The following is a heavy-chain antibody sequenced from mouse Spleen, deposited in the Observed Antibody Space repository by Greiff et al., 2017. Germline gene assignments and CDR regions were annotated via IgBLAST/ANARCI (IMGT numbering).Heavy chain of an antibody. CDR2: IYPGDGDT. D-gene: IGHD1-2*01. CDR1: GYAFSSSW. Sequence: VQLQQSGPELVKPGASVKISCKASGYAFSSSWMNWVKQRPGKGLEWIGRIYPGDGDTNYNGKFKGKATLTADKSSSTAYMQLSSLTSEDSAVYFCAREGGFTTAIAMDYWGQGTSVTVSS. V-gene: IGHV1-82*01. J-gene: IGHJ4*01. CDR3: AREGGFTTAIAMDY.